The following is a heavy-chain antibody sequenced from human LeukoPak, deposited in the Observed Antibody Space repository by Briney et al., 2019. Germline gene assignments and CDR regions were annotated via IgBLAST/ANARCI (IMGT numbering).Heavy chain of an antibody. CDR1: GFTFSSHW. CDR2: IKEDGHEK. V-gene: IGHV3-7*01. CDR3: ARHGYYVFDY. D-gene: IGHD4-17*01. Sequence: GGSLRPSCAGSGFTFSSHWMGWVRQARGKGLEGLANIKEDGHEKYYVDSVQGRFTLSRDNAKNSLFLQMDSLRAEDTAVYFCARHGYYVFDYWGQGTLVTVSS. J-gene: IGHJ4*02.